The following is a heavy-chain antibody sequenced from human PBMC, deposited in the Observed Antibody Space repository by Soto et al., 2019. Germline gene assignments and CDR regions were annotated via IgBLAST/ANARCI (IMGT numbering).Heavy chain of an antibody. D-gene: IGHD3-3*01. V-gene: IGHV1-18*01. Sequence: GASVKVSCKASGYTFTSYGISWVRQAPGQGLEWMGWISAYNGNTNYAQKLQGRVTMTTDTSTSTAYMELRSLRSDDTAVYYCARDVRRITIFASSPPNAFHIRRHAPTVTVSS. CDR2: ISAYNGNT. CDR3: ARDVRRITIFASSPPNAFHI. CDR1: GYTFTSYG. J-gene: IGHJ3*02.